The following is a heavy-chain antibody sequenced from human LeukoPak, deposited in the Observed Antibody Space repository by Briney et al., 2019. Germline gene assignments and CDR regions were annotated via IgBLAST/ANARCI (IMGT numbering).Heavy chain of an antibody. CDR2: ISAYNGNT. Sequence: ASVKVSCKASGYTFTSYGISWVRQAPGQGLEWMGWISAYNGNTNYAQKLQGRVTKTTDTSTSTAYMELRSLRSDDTAVYYCARDPRYCSGGSCYSDPWGQGTLVTVSS. D-gene: IGHD2-15*01. CDR3: ARDPRYCSGGSCYSDP. V-gene: IGHV1-18*01. J-gene: IGHJ5*02. CDR1: GYTFTSYG.